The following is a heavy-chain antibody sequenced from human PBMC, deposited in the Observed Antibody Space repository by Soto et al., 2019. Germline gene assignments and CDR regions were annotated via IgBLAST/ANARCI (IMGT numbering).Heavy chain of an antibody. CDR1: GRSITSYY. CDR3: ARTYDSNGYANEFDS. CDR2: IYDNGIT. Sequence: QVVLQESGPGLVKPSETLSLTCSVSGRSITSYYWNWVRQPPGKGLEWIGYIYDNGITSQNPSLKSRVTMSADTSQNQFSLKLTSVTGADTAVYFCARTYDSNGYANEFDSWGQGILVTVTS. V-gene: IGHV4-59*12. D-gene: IGHD3-22*01. J-gene: IGHJ4*02.